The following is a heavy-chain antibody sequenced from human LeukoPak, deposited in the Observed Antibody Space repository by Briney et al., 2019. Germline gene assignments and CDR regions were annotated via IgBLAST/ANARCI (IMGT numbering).Heavy chain of an antibody. Sequence: SETLSLTCAVSGYSISSGYYWGWIRQPPGKGLEWIGSIYHSGSTYYNPSLKSRVTISVDTSKNQFSLKLSPVTAADTAVYYCARREGRSGSYFFDYWGQGTLVTVSS. CDR3: ARREGRSGSYFFDY. J-gene: IGHJ4*02. V-gene: IGHV4-38-2*01. CDR1: GYSISSGYY. CDR2: IYHSGST. D-gene: IGHD1-26*01.